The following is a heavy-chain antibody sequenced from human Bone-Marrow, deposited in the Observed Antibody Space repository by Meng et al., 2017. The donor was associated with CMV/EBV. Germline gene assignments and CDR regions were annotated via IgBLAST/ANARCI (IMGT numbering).Heavy chain of an antibody. J-gene: IGHJ4*02. V-gene: IGHV1-69*05. CDR2: IIPIFGTA. D-gene: IGHD1-7*01. CDR3: ARAPKGTTTPFDY. Sequence: SVKVSCKASGGTFSSYAISWVRQAPGQGLEWMGGIIPIFGTANYAQKFQGRVTITTDESTSTAYMELSSLRSEDTAVYYCARAPKGTTTPFDYWGQGTMVTVSS. CDR1: GGTFSSYA.